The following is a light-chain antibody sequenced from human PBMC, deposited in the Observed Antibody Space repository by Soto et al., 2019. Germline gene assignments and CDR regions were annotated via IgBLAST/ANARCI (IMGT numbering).Light chain of an antibody. CDR1: QSVSSN. CDR2: GAS. Sequence: EIVMTQSPATLPVSPGERATLSCRASQSVSSNLAWYQKKPGQAPRLLIYGASTRATGIPARFSGSGSGTEFNLTISSLQSEDFAVYYCQQYDNWTLTFGGGTKLDIK. CDR3: QQYDNWTLT. J-gene: IGKJ4*01. V-gene: IGKV3-15*01.